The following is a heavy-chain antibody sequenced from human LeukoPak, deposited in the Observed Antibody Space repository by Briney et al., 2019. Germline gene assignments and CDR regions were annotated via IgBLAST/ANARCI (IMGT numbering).Heavy chain of an antibody. J-gene: IGHJ4*02. D-gene: IGHD1-26*01. CDR3: ARDGPYSGSYY. CDR1: GGTFSSYA. Sequence: SVKVSCKASGGTFSSYAISWVRQAPGQGLEWMGGIIPIFGTANYAQKFQGRLTLTADKSTGTAYMELYSLTSDDTAVYYCARDGPYSGSYYWGQGTLVTVSS. CDR2: IIPIFGTA. V-gene: IGHV1-69*06.